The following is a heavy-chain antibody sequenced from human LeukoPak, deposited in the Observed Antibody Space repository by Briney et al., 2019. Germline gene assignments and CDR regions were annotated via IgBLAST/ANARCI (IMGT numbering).Heavy chain of an antibody. CDR2: TYYRSKWYN. Sequence: SQTLSLTCAISGDSVSSYSSAWNWIRQSPSRGLEWLGRTYYRSKWYNDYAVSMKSRITFNSDTSKNQFSLQLSSVTPEDTAVYYCARGLRGRYSSSWHFDYWGQGTPVTVSS. CDR3: ARGLRGRYSSSWHFDY. V-gene: IGHV6-1*01. CDR1: GDSVSSYSSA. D-gene: IGHD6-13*01. J-gene: IGHJ4*02.